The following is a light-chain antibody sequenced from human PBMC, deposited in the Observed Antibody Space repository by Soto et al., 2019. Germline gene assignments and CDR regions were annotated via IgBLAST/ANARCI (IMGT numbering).Light chain of an antibody. CDR1: QSVGRN. CDR2: DAS. CDR3: QQRSDWPST. Sequence: EIVLTQSPATLSLSPGEGATLSCRASQSVGRNLAWYQQKPGQAPRLLIYDASKRATGIAARFSGSGSGTDFTLTISSLEPEDFAVYYCQQRSDWPSTFGGGTKVQIK. J-gene: IGKJ4*01. V-gene: IGKV3-11*01.